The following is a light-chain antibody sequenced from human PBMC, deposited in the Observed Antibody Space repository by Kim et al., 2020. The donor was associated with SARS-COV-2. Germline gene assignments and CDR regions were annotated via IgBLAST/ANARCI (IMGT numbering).Light chain of an antibody. CDR1: QTISTY. J-gene: IGKJ1*01. CDR2: TAS. V-gene: IGKV1-39*01. CDR3: QQSYSFPPT. Sequence: ASLGDRVTITCRASQTISTYLNWYRQKPGKAPNLLIYTASNLQSGVPSRFSGRGSGTDFTLTISSLQPEDFATYYCQQSYSFPPTFGQGTKVDIK.